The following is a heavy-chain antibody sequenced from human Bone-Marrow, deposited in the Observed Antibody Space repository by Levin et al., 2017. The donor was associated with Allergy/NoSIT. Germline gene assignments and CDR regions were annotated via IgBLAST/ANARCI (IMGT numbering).Heavy chain of an antibody. D-gene: IGHD2-2*02. J-gene: IGHJ6*03. CDR3: ARVGHVRESSGTSWYSFSYYYMDV. CDR2: IYTSGST. Sequence: SCTVSGGSISSGNYYWSWIRQPAGERLEWIGRIYTSGSTNYNPSLKSRVTISLDTSKNQFSLKLTSVTAAATAVYYCARVGHVRESSGTSWYSFSYYYMDVWGKGTTVTVSS. V-gene: IGHV4-61*02. CDR1: GGSISSGNYY.